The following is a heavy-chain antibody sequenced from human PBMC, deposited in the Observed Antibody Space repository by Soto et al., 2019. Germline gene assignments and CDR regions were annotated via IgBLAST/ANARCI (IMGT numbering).Heavy chain of an antibody. CDR2: IKSDGTT. CDR3: AKDRGEEGLKFLELVGGMDV. CDR1: GFPVSNYW. V-gene: IGHV3-74*01. D-gene: IGHD3-3*01. J-gene: IGHJ6*02. Sequence: GGSLRLSCAASGFPVSNYWMNWVRQSPGKGLVWVSHIKSDGTTSYADSVEGRFTVSRDDAKNTFYLQMNSLRAEETAVYYCAKDRGEEGLKFLELVGGMDVWGHGTTVT.